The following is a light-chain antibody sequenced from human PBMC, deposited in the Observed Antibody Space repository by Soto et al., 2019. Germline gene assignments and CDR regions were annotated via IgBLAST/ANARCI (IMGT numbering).Light chain of an antibody. J-gene: IGLJ1*01. Sequence: QSVLTQPASVSASPGQSITISCTGTSSDVGGYNYVSWYQQHPGKAPKLLIYDVSNRPSGVSDRFSGSKSGDTASLTFSGLQAEDEADYYCSSYTSSNTFVFGTGTKVTVL. CDR3: SSYTSSNTFV. CDR2: DVS. CDR1: SSDVGGYNY. V-gene: IGLV2-14*01.